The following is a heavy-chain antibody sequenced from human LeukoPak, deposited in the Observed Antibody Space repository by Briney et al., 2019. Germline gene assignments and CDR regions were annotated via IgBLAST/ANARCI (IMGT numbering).Heavy chain of an antibody. V-gene: IGHV1-69*02. CDR2: IIPILGIA. CDR1: GGTFSSYT. Sequence: SVKVSCKASGGTFSSYTISWVRQAPGQGLEWMGRIIPILGIANYAQKFQGRVTITADKSTSTAYMELSSLRSEDTAVYYCAAESGSYNDAFDIWGQGTMGTVSS. D-gene: IGHD1-26*01. J-gene: IGHJ3*02. CDR3: AAESGSYNDAFDI.